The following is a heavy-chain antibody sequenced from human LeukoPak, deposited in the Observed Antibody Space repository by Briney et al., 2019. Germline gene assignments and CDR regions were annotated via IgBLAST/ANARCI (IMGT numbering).Heavy chain of an antibody. J-gene: IGHJ4*02. V-gene: IGHV3-33*01. CDR3: ARDDYDSSGPDY. CDR2: IWYDGSNK. Sequence: GRSLRLSCAASGFTFSSYGMHWVRQAPGKGLEWVAVIWYDGSNKYYADSVKGRFTISRDNSKNTLHLQMNSLRAEDTAVYYCARDDYDSSGPDYWGQGTLVTVSS. D-gene: IGHD3-22*01. CDR1: GFTFSSYG.